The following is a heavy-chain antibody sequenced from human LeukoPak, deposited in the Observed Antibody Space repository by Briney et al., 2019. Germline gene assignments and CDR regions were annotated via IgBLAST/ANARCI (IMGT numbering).Heavy chain of an antibody. Sequence: GGSLRLSCAASGFTFDDCAMHWVRQAPGKGLEWISGISWNSGNIVYADSVKGRFTISRDNAKNSLYLQMNFLRVEDTAFYYCTKVGGSRSSPLLWFGESGYFDCWGQGTQVTVSS. CDR1: GFTFDDCA. CDR3: TKVGGSRSSPLLWFGESGYFDC. D-gene: IGHD3-10*01. V-gene: IGHV3-9*01. CDR2: ISWNSGNI. J-gene: IGHJ4*02.